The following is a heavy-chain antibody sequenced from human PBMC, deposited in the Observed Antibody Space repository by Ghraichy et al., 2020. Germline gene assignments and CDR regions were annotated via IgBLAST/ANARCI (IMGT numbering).Heavy chain of an antibody. J-gene: IGHJ5*02. V-gene: IGHV3-33*01. Sequence: GGSLRLSCAASGFTFSRFGMHWVRQAPGKGLEWVAIIWYDGSKKYYADSVKGRFTISRDNSKNTLYLQMNSLRAEDTAMYYWARGYCTTSNCNARYWFDPGGQGTPVTV. CDR3: ARGYCTTSNCNARYWFDP. CDR1: GFTFSRFG. CDR2: IWYDGSKK. D-gene: IGHD2-8*01.